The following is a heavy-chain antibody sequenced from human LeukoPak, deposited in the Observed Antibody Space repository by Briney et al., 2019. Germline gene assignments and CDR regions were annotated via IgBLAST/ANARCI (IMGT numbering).Heavy chain of an antibody. CDR3: ARRGSGYDSSGYYYHFDY. CDR1: GGSSSGYY. J-gene: IGHJ4*02. CDR2: INHSGST. V-gene: IGHV4-34*01. D-gene: IGHD3-22*01. Sequence: SETLSLTCAVYGGSSSGYYWSWIRQPPGKGLEWIGEINHSGSTNYNPSLKSRVTISVDTSKNQFSLKLSSVTAADTAVYYCARRGSGYDSSGYYYHFDYWGQGTLVTVSS.